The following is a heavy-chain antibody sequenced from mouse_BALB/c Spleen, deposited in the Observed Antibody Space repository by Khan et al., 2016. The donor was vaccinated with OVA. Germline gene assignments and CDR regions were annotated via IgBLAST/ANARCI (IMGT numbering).Heavy chain of an antibody. CDR1: GYTFTTYW. Sequence: QIQLLQSGAELAKPGASVKMSCKASGYTFTTYWMLWVKQRPGQGLEWIGYINPTSGYTDYNDKFKDRATLSADKSSSTAYMQLNSLTSEDSAVYYCPRDSIDYWGQGTTLTVSS. J-gene: IGHJ2*01. CDR2: INPTSGYT. CDR3: PRDSIDY. V-gene: IGHV1-7*01.